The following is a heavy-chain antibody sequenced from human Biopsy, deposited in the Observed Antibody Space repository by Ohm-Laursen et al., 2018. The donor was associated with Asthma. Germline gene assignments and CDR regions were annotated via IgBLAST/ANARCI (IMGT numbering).Heavy chain of an antibody. CDR3: ARVLESSDQGPFYFFALDV. V-gene: IGHV3-11*01. Sequence: GSLGLSCAASGFSFSDYYMTWMRQAPGKGLEWVSSISSSGSTKYPAESVQGRFTISRDNTQKSLFLQMNSLRAEDTAIYFCARVLESSDQGPFYFFALDVWGQGTTVAVSS. J-gene: IGHJ6*02. CDR1: GFSFSDYY. D-gene: IGHD6-25*01. CDR2: ISSSGSTK.